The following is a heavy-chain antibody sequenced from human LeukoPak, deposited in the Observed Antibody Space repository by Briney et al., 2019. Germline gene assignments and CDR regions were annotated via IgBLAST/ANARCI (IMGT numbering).Heavy chain of an antibody. V-gene: IGHV3-20*04. Sequence: PGGSLRLSCAASGFTFDDYGMSWVRQAPGKGLEWVSGINWNGGSTGYADSVKGRFTISRDNAKNSLYLQMNSLRAEDTALYYCARNYYDFWSGYYPFDYWGQGTLVTVSS. J-gene: IGHJ4*02. D-gene: IGHD3-3*01. CDR2: INWNGGST. CDR1: GFTFDDYG. CDR3: ARNYYDFWSGYYPFDY.